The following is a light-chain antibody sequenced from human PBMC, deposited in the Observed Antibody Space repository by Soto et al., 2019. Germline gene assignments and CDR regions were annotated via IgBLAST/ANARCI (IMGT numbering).Light chain of an antibody. CDR3: SSHTSGSTRV. J-gene: IGLJ1*01. Sequence: QSVLTQPASVSGSPGQSIAISCTGTFSDVGGYDYVSWYQQHPDKAPKLMIYEVTKRPSGVSNRFSCSKSGNTASLTISGLQPEDEADYYCSSHTSGSTRVFGSGTKVTVL. CDR1: FSDVGGYDY. V-gene: IGLV2-14*01. CDR2: EVT.